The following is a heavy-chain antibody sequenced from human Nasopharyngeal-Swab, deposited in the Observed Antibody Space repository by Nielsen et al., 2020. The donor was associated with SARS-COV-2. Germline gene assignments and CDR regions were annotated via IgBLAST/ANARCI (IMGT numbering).Heavy chain of an antibody. D-gene: IGHD6-19*01. Sequence: WIRQPPGKGLEWIGHIYYSGSTNYNHSHKSRVTISVDTSKNQFSLKLSSVTAADTAVYYCARGDSSGWAFDYWGQGTLVTVSS. J-gene: IGHJ4*02. CDR2: IYYSGST. V-gene: IGHV4-59*08. CDR3: ARGDSSGWAFDY.